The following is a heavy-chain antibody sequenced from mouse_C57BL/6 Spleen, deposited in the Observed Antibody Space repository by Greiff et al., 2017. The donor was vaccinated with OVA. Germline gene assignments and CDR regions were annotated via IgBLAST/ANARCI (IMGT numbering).Heavy chain of an antibody. D-gene: IGHD1-1*01. V-gene: IGHV1-82*01. Sequence: QVQLQQSGPELVKPGASVKISCKASGYAFSSSWMNWVKQRPGKGLEWIGRIYPGDGDTNYNGKFKGKATLTADKSSSTAYMQLSSLTSEDSAVYFCARGYGSSHPFDYWGQGTTLTVSS. J-gene: IGHJ2*01. CDR1: GYAFSSSW. CDR3: ARGYGSSHPFDY. CDR2: IYPGDGDT.